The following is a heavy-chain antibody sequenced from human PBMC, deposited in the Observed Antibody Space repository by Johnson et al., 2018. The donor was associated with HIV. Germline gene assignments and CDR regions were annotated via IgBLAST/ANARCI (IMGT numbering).Heavy chain of an antibody. CDR1: GFTYSSYA. Sequence: QVQLVESWGGVVQPGRSLRLSCVVSGFTYSSYAMHWVRQVTGKGLEWVAVISYDGSSNFHIDSVKGRFTISRDNSKNTLYLQMNSLRAEDTAVYYCARKDDTNAFDIWGQGTMVTVSS. CDR3: ARKDDTNAFDI. V-gene: IGHV3-30*14. D-gene: IGHD3-22*01. CDR2: ISYDGSSN. J-gene: IGHJ3*02.